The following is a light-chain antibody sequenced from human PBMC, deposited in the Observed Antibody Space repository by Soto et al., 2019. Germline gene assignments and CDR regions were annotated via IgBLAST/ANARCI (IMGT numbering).Light chain of an antibody. CDR1: HSFSIY. J-gene: IGKJ1*01. CDR3: QQSYSTPWT. CDR2: AAS. Sequence: DIQMTQSPSYLSASVGDRVTITCRTSHSFSIYLNWYQQKPGKAPNLLIYAASSLGSGVPSRFSGSGSGTDFTLIISSLQPEDIATYYRQQSYSTPWTFGQGAKVEIK. V-gene: IGKV1-39*01.